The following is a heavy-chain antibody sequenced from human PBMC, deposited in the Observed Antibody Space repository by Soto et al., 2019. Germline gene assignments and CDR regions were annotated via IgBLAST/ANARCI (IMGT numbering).Heavy chain of an antibody. CDR1: GYTFTSYD. V-gene: IGHV1-8*01. Sequence: ASVKVSCKASGYTFTSYDINWARQATGQGLEWMGWMNPNSGNTGYAQKFQGRVTMTRNTSISTAYMELSSLRSEDTAVYYCARVYGSGSYPRYYYYMDVWGKGPTVTVS. J-gene: IGHJ6*03. CDR3: ARVYGSGSYPRYYYYMDV. CDR2: MNPNSGNT. D-gene: IGHD3-10*01.